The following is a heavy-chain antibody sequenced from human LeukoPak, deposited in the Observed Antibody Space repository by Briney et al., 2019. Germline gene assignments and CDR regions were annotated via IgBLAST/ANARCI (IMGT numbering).Heavy chain of an antibody. D-gene: IGHD2/OR15-2a*01. J-gene: IGHJ6*03. CDR1: GGSISSYY. CDR2: IYASGST. V-gene: IGHV4-4*07. Sequence: SETLSLTCTVSGGSISSYYWSWIRQPAGKGLEWIGRIYASGSTNYNPSLKSRVTISVDTSKNQFSLKLSSVTAADTAVYYCARARFLSPYYYYYMDVWGKGTTVTVSS. CDR3: ARARFLSPYYYYYMDV.